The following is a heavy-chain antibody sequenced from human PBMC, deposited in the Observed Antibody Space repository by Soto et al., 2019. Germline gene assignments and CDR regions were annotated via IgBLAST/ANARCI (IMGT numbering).Heavy chain of an antibody. CDR3: VREGVGPTYGWFDP. V-gene: IGHV1-2*04. CDR1: GYTFTGNY. D-gene: IGHD2-8*01. CDR2: IHPHSGAT. J-gene: IGHJ5*02. Sequence: QVRLVQSGPEVRRPGASVTVSCKASGYTFTGNYLHWVRQAPGQGLEWMGWIHPHSGATKYAQKFQGWVTMTRDTSISTAYLDLSSLKSNDTAVYYCVREGVGPTYGWFDPWGQGTLVTVSS.